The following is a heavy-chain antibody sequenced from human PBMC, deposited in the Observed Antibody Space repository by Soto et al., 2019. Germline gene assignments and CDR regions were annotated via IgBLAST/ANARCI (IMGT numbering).Heavy chain of an antibody. CDR2: TYYRSKWFL. Sequence: SQTRSLTCXISRDSVSSNGACCKSIRQSPSRGLEWLGRTYYRSKWFLDYAASVQSRMTINPDTSRNQFFLQLNSVTPEDTAVYYRARVHCSGGTCLDGLDVWGQGTTVTVSS. D-gene: IGHD2-15*01. CDR1: RDSVSSNGAC. J-gene: IGHJ6*02. CDR3: ARVHCSGGTCLDGLDV. V-gene: IGHV6-1*01.